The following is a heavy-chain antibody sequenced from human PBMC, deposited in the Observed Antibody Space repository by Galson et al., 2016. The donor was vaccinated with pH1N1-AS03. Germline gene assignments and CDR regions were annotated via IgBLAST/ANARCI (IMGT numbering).Heavy chain of an antibody. CDR1: GFTIHNNY. J-gene: IGHJ4*02. Sequence: SLRLSCAASGFTIHNNYMSWVRQAPGKGLEWVSVIYGGGDTFYADSVRGRFTISRDNSKNTVYLQMNSLGVEDTAVYYCAREPWGSTQGEYWGQGTLVTVSS. V-gene: IGHV3-53*01. CDR2: IYGGGDT. CDR3: AREPWGSTQGEY. D-gene: IGHD3-16*01.